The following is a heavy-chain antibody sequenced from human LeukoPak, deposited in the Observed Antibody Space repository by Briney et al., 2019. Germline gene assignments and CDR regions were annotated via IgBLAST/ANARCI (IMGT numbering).Heavy chain of an antibody. D-gene: IGHD1-20*01. J-gene: IGHJ5*02. CDR3: ARGRGRITGTRKKYNWFDP. CDR2: IYHSGST. CDR1: GYSISSGYY. V-gene: IGHV4-38-2*02. Sequence: SETLSLTCTVSGYSISSGYYWGWIRQPPGKGLEWIGSIYHSGSTYYNPSLKSRVTISVDTSKNQFSLKLSSVTAADTAVYYCARGRGRITGTRKKYNWFDPWGQGTLVTVSS.